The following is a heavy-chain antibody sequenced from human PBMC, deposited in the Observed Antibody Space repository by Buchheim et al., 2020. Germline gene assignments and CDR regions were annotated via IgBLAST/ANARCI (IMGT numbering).Heavy chain of an antibody. CDR1: GFTFSSYA. CDR3: AKDGVPGYSSGWYEVYFDY. D-gene: IGHD6-19*01. J-gene: IGHJ4*02. CDR2: ISGSGGIT. Sequence: EVQLLESGGGLVQPGGSLRLSCAASGFTFSSYAMRWVRQAPGKGLEWVSAISGSGGITYYADSVKGRFTISRDNSKNTLYLQMNSLRAEDAAVYYCAKDGVPGYSSGWYEVYFDYWGQGTL. V-gene: IGHV3-23*01.